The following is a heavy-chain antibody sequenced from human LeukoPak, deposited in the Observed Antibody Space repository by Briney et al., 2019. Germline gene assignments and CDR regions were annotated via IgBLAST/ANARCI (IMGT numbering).Heavy chain of an antibody. CDR3: ARADRLHGGPYLIGP. D-gene: IGHD2-21*01. Sequence: EASVKVSCKTSGYSFTDYYMHWVRQAPGQGLEWMGWINPNSGGTSAAQKFRGRVTMTRDTSITTVYMEVSWLTSDDTAIYYCARADRLHGGPYLIGPWGQGTLVTVSS. CDR2: INPNSGGT. J-gene: IGHJ5*02. CDR1: GYSFTDYY. V-gene: IGHV1-2*02.